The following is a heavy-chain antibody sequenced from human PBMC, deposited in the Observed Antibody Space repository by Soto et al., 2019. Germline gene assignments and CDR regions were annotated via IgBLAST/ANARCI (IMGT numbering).Heavy chain of an antibody. D-gene: IGHD1-26*01. CDR1: GGSISSGGYS. CDR3: ARVSGSRPMTYYIDY. Sequence: SSETLSLTCAVSGGSISSGGYSWSWIRQPPGKGLEWIGYIYHSGSTYYNPSLKSRVTISVDRSKNQFSLKLSSVTAADTAVYYCARVSGSRPMTYYIDYWGQGTLVTVSS. CDR2: IYHSGST. J-gene: IGHJ4*02. V-gene: IGHV4-30-2*01.